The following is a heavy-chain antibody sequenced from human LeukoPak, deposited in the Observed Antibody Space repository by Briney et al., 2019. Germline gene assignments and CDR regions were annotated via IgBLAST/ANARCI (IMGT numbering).Heavy chain of an antibody. V-gene: IGHV4-38-2*01. J-gene: IGHJ6*03. CDR1: GYSISSGYY. D-gene: IGHD3-22*01. CDR3: ARGRSSGYYKYYYYYYYMDV. Sequence: SETLSLTCAVSGYSISSGYYWGWIRQPPGKGLEWFGSIYHSGSTYYNPSLKSRVTISVDTSKNQFSLKLSSVTAADTAVYYCARGRSSGYYKYYYYYYYMDVWGKGTTVTVSS. CDR2: IYHSGST.